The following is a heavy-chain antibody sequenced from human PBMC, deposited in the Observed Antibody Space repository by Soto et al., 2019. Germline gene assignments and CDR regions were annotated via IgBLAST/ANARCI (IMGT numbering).Heavy chain of an antibody. D-gene: IGHD2-21*02. V-gene: IGHV4-31*03. CDR2: IYYSGST. CDR1: GGSISIGGYY. J-gene: IGHJ4*02. Sequence: TLSLTCTVSGGSISIGGYYWSCVRQHPGKGLEWIGYIYYSGSTYYNPSLKSRVTISVDTSKNQFSLKLSSVTAADTAVYYCARDSANCGGDCYLPAFDYWGQGTLVTVSS. CDR3: ARDSANCGGDCYLPAFDY.